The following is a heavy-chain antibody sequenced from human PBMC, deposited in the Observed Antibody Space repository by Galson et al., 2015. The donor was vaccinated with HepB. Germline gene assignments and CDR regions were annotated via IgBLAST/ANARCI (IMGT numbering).Heavy chain of an antibody. D-gene: IGHD6-19*01. CDR3: AKEVYSSGWDLYYGMDV. CDR2: ISYDGSNK. Sequence: SLRLSCAASGFTFSSYGMHWVRQAPGKGLEWVAVISYDGSNKYYADSVKGRFTISRDNSKNTLYLQMNSLRAEDTAVYYCAKEVYSSGWDLYYGMDVWGQGTTVTVSS. CDR1: GFTFSSYG. J-gene: IGHJ6*02. V-gene: IGHV3-30*18.